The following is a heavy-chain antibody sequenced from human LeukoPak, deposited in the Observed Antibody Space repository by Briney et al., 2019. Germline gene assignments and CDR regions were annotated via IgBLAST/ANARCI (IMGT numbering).Heavy chain of an antibody. D-gene: IGHD6-13*01. CDR3: ARAVHSSSALDY. V-gene: IGHV4-59*01. J-gene: IGHJ4*02. CDR2: IYYSGTT. Sequence: SETLSLTCTVSGGSIRSYYWSWIRQPPGKGLEWIRYIYYSGTTNYNPSLRSRVTISVDTSKNQFSLNMKSVTAADTAVYYCARAVHSSSALDYWGQGTLVTVSS. CDR1: GGSIRSYY.